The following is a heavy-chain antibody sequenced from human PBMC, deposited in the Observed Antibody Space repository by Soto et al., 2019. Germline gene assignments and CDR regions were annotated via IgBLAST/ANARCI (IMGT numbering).Heavy chain of an antibody. CDR3: VRSGHSFGGVM. J-gene: IGHJ4*02. Sequence: QVQLQEWGPGLVKPSETLSLTCTVSGASMNNYYGSWVRQPPGKGLEWIGYMYYSGGSNSNPSLKRRVTISVDTSKNQISLKLTSVTAADTAVYYCVRSGHSFGGVMWGQGTLGTVSS. CDR1: GASMNNYY. CDR2: MYYSGGS. V-gene: IGHV4-59*01. D-gene: IGHD3-16*01.